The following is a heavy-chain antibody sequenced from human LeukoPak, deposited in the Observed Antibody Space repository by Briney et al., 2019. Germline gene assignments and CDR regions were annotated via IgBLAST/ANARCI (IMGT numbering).Heavy chain of an antibody. CDR2: INPSGGST. CDR3: ARVGYCSSTSCSPRGWFDP. V-gene: IGHV1-46*01. D-gene: IGHD2-2*01. Sequence: ASVKVSCKASGYTFTSYYMHWVRQAPGQGLEWMGIINPSGGSTSYARKFQGRVTMTRDTSTSTVYMELSSLRSEDTAVYYCARVGYCSSTSCSPRGWFDPWGQGTLVTVSS. CDR1: GYTFTSYY. J-gene: IGHJ5*02.